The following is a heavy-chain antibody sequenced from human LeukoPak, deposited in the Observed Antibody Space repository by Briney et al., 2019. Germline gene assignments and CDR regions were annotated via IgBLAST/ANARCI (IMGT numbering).Heavy chain of an antibody. D-gene: IGHD4-17*01. V-gene: IGHV3-23*01. CDR2: ISGSGGST. Sequence: PGGSLRLSCAASGFTFSSYAMSWVRQAPGKGLEWVSAISGSGGSTYYADSVKGRFTIPRDNSKNTLYLQMNSLRAEDTAVYYCAKLPTVTNLFLLRYLGYFDYWGQGTLVTVSS. J-gene: IGHJ4*02. CDR3: AKLPTVTNLFLLRYLGYFDY. CDR1: GFTFSSYA.